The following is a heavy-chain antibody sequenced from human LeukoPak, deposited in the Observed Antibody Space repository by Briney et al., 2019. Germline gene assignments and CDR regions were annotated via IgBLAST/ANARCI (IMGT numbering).Heavy chain of an antibody. D-gene: IGHD2-2*01. V-gene: IGHV3-11*01. CDR1: GFTFSDYY. CDR3: ARGHTVLAPATTGGDY. J-gene: IGHJ4*02. CDR2: FSPRGSPI. Sequence: GGSLSLSCAASGFTFSDYYMSWIRQVPGKGLEWVSYFSPRGSPIYYADSVKGRFTTSRDNAKNSLYLQMNSLRAEDTAVYFCARGHTVLAPATTGGDYWGQGTLVTVSS.